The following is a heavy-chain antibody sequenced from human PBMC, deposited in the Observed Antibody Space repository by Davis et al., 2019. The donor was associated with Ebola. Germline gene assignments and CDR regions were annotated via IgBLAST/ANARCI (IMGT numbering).Heavy chain of an antibody. CDR2: INSDGTFT. CDR3: ARRSFDFWVDV. D-gene: IGHD3-3*01. J-gene: IGHJ6*04. CDR1: AFTFSNYW. V-gene: IGHV3-74*01. Sequence: GESLQISCAASAFTFSNYWMYWVRQAPGEGLMCVSRINSDGTFTTYADSVKGRFTISRDNAKNTLYLQMNSLRAEDTAVYYCARRSFDFWVDVWGKGTTVTVSS.